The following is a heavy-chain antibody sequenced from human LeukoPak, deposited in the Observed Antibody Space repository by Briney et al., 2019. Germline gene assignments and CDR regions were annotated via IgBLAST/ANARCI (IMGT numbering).Heavy chain of an antibody. Sequence: SETLSLTCAVYGGSFSGYYWSWIRQPPGKGLEWIGEINHSGSTNYNPSLKSRVTISVDTSKNQFSQKLSSVTAADTAVYYCARSGGWLLRFDYWGQGTLVTVSS. D-gene: IGHD3-22*01. J-gene: IGHJ4*02. CDR3: ARSGGWLLRFDY. CDR2: INHSGST. CDR1: GGSFSGYY. V-gene: IGHV4-34*01.